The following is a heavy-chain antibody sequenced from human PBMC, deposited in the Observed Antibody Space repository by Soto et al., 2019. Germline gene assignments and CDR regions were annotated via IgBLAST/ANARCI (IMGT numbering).Heavy chain of an antibody. D-gene: IGHD2-2*01. J-gene: IGHJ3*02. CDR2: ISGSGGTT. CDR3: AKDLDVYCSSASCYGDAFDI. Sequence: EVQLLESGGGLVQPGESLRVSCIASGFTFRNYAMSWVRQAPGKGLEWVSAISGSGGTTYYADSVKGRFTISRDNSKNTLYWQMNSLRAEGTATYYCAKDLDVYCSSASCYGDAFDIWGQGTMVTVSS. CDR1: GFTFRNYA. V-gene: IGHV3-23*01.